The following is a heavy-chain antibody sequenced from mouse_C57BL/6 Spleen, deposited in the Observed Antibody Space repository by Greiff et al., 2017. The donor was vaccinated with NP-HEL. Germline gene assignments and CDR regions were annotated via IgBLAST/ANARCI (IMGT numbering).Heavy chain of an antibody. V-gene: IGHV1-22*01. CDR2: INPNNGGT. D-gene: IGHD1-1*01. J-gene: IGHJ3*01. Sequence: EVQLQQSGPELVKPGASVKMSCKASGYTFTDYNMHWVKQSHGKSLEWIGYINPNNGGTSYNQKFKGKATLTVNKSSSTAYMELRSLTSEDSAGYYCARGGYYGSSLGCAYWGQGTLVTVSA. CDR1: GYTFTDYN. CDR3: ARGGYYGSSLGCAY.